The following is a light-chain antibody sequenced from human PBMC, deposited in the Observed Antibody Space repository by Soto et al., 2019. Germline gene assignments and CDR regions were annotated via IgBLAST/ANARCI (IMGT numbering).Light chain of an antibody. CDR1: QSVSSK. CDR3: QQYNNWPPNT. Sequence: EIVMTQSPATLSVSPGERATLSCRASQSVSSKLAWYQQKPGQAPRLLIYGASTRATGVPARFSGSGSGTDFTLTISSLQSEDFAVYYCQQYNNWPPNTFGPGTKVDI. V-gene: IGKV3-15*01. J-gene: IGKJ3*01. CDR2: GAS.